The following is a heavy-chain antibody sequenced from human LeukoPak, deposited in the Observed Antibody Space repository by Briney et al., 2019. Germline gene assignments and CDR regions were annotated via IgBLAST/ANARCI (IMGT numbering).Heavy chain of an antibody. Sequence: GGSLRLSCAASGFTFSSYSMNWVRQAPGKGLEWVSSISSSTSYIYYADSVKGRFTISRDNAKNSLYLQMNSLRAEDTAVYYCARDLTTVTDYYGMDVWGQGTTVTVSS. D-gene: IGHD4-17*01. CDR1: GFTFSSYS. V-gene: IGHV3-21*01. CDR2: ISSSTSYI. CDR3: ARDLTTVTDYYGMDV. J-gene: IGHJ6*02.